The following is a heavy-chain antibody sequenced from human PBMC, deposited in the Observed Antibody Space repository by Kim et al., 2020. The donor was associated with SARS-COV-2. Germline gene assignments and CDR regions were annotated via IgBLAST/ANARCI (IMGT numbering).Heavy chain of an antibody. D-gene: IGHD2-2*01. J-gene: IGHJ4*02. V-gene: IGHV1-69*13. CDR3: ARATYCSSTSCFGGAEYYFDY. CDR2: IIPIFGTA. CDR1: GGTFSSYA. Sequence: SVKVSCKASGGTFSSYAISWVRQAPGQGLEWMGGIIPIFGTANYAQKFQGRVTITADESTSTAYMELSSLRSEDTAVYYCARATYCSSTSCFGGAEYYFDYWGQGTLVTVSS.